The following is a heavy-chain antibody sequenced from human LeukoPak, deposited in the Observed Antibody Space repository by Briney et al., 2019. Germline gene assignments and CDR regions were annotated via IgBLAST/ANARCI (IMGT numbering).Heavy chain of an antibody. D-gene: IGHD6-13*01. CDR3: ASSSSWYFNWFDP. Sequence: GGSLRLSCAASGFTFSSYAMSWVRQAPGKGLEWVSAISGSGGSTYYADSVKGRFTIPRDNSKNTLYLQMNSLRAEDTAVYYCASSSSWYFNWFDPWGQGTLVTVSS. CDR1: GFTFSSYA. V-gene: IGHV3-23*01. CDR2: ISGSGGST. J-gene: IGHJ5*02.